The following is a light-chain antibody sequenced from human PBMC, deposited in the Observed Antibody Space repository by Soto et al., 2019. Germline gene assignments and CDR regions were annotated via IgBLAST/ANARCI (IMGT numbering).Light chain of an antibody. V-gene: IGLV2-14*01. CDR1: SSDVGGYNY. CDR3: GSYTSSSTYV. Sequence: QSVLTQPASVSGSPGQSIAISCTGTSSDVGGYNYVSRYQQHPGKAPKLIIYDVTNRPSGVSNRFSGSKSGNTASLTISGLQAEDEADYYCGSYTSSSTYVFGTGTKVTVL. J-gene: IGLJ1*01. CDR2: DVT.